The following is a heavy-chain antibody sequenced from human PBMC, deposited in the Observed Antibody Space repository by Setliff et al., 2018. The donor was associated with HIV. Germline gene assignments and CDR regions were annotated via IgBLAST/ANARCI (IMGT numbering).Heavy chain of an antibody. D-gene: IGHD3-10*01. V-gene: IGHV4-61*09. J-gene: IGHJ2*01. CDR1: GGSIYSGTYY. CDR3: ATHRGYYYGSGNYQNWYFDL. CDR2: IYTSGST. Sequence: PSETLSLTCTVSGGSIYSGTYYWSWIRQSAGKGLEWIGHIYTSGSTNYNPSLKSRVSMSVDTSKNQFSLKLSSVTAADTAVYYCATHRGYYYGSGNYQNWYFDLWGRGTLVTVSS.